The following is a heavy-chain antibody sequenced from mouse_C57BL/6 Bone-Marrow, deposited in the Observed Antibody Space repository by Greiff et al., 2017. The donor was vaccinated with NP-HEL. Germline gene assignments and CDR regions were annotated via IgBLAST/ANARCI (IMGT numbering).Heavy chain of an antibody. CDR1: GYAFSSSW. V-gene: IGHV1-82*01. CDR3: ARLWSLYWYFDV. Sequence: VQLVESGPELVKPGASVKISCKASGYAFSSSWMNWVKQRPGKGLEWIGRIYPGDGDTNYNGQFKGKATLTADKSSSTAYMQLSSLTSEDSAVYFCARLWSLYWYFDVWGTGTTVTVSS. D-gene: IGHD1-1*02. CDR2: IYPGDGDT. J-gene: IGHJ1*03.